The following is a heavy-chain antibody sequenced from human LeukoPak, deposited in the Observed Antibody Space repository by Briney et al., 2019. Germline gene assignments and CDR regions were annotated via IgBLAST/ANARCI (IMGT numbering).Heavy chain of an antibody. D-gene: IGHD5-12*01. CDR2: INPNSANT. CDR3: ARGEWLRHFDY. J-gene: IGHJ4*01. CDR1: GYTFTGYD. Sequence: ASVKVSCKASGYTFTGYDINWVRQATGQGLEWMGWINPNSANTDYAQRFQSRVTMTRNTSSSTAYMELSSLRTDDTAVYYCARGEWLRHFDYWGQGTLVTVSS. V-gene: IGHV1-8*01.